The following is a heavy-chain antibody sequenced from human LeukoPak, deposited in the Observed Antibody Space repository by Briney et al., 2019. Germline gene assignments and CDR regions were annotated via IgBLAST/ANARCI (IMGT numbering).Heavy chain of an antibody. V-gene: IGHV1-2*02. Sequence: GASVKVSCKASGYTFTGYYIHWVRQAPGQGLEWMGWINPNSGGTNYAQKFQGRVTMTRDTSISTAYMELSRLRSDDTAVYYCARARPGIAAAGTRARGNWFDPWGQGTLVTVSS. CDR2: INPNSGGT. D-gene: IGHD6-13*01. CDR1: GYTFTGYY. CDR3: ARARPGIAAAGTRARGNWFDP. J-gene: IGHJ5*02.